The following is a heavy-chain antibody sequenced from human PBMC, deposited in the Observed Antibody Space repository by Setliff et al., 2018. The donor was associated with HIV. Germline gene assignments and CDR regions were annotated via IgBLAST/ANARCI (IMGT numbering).Heavy chain of an antibody. Sequence: ASVKVSCKASGYSFARYGLSWVRQAPGQGLEWMGWISGFNGNTNYAQKVRERVTLTTDTATNTAFMELKNLTSADTAVYFCARSDWELVLSSFDYWGQGTQVTVSS. CDR3: ARSDWELVLSSFDY. D-gene: IGHD1-26*01. V-gene: IGHV1-18*01. J-gene: IGHJ4*02. CDR2: ISGFNGNT. CDR1: GYSFARYG.